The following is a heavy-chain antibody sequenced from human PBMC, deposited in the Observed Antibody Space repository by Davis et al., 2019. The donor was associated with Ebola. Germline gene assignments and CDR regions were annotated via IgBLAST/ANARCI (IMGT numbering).Heavy chain of an antibody. CDR1: GFTFTTAW. J-gene: IGHJ4*02. CDR2: IYYSGST. CDR3: ARYSISAFDN. D-gene: IGHD5-18*01. Sequence: ESLKISCAASGFTFTTAWMSWVRQAPGKGLEWIGYIYYSGSTDYSPSLKSRVTISVDTSKNQFSLNLSSVTAADTAVYYCARYSISAFDNWGQGTLVTVSS. V-gene: IGHV4-59*08.